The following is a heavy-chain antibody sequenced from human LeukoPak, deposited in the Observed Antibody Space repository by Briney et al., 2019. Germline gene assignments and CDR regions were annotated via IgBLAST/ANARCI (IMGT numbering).Heavy chain of an antibody. D-gene: IGHD2-21*02. J-gene: IGHJ3*02. Sequence: ASVKVSCKASGNTFTSYYMHWVRQAPGQGLEWMGTINPSGGSTSYTQKFQGRVTMTRDTSTSTAYMELSSLKSEDTAVYYCARGGFVVWTGPDIWGQGTMVTVSS. CDR1: GNTFTSYY. CDR2: INPSGGST. CDR3: ARGGFVVWTGPDI. V-gene: IGHV1-46*01.